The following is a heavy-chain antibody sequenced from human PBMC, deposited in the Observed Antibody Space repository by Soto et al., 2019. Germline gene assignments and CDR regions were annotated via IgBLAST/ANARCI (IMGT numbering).Heavy chain of an antibody. CDR3: ARRMVVRRGDAFDI. Sequence: PXESLKVSCKCSGYICTSYGIGLVRQMPGKGLEWMGIIYPGDSDTRYSPSFQGQVTISADKSISTAYLQWSSLKASDTAMYYCARRMVVRRGDAFDIWGQGTMVTVSS. CDR2: IYPGDSDT. V-gene: IGHV5-51*01. CDR1: GYICTSYG. J-gene: IGHJ3*02. D-gene: IGHD2-15*01.